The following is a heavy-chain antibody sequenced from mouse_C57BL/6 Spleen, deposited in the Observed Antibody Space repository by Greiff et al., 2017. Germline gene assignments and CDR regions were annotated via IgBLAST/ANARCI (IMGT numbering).Heavy chain of an antibody. D-gene: IGHD3-3*01. CDR1: GFNFKDYY. Sequence: EVQLQQSGAELVKPGASVKLSCTASGFNFKDYYMHWVKQRTEQGLEWIGRIDPEDGETNYTPKFQGKATITADTSSNTAYMQLSSLTSEDTAVYYCARAVYHDGAMDYWGQGTSVTVSS. CDR3: ARAVYHDGAMDY. J-gene: IGHJ4*01. CDR2: IDPEDGET. V-gene: IGHV14-2*01.